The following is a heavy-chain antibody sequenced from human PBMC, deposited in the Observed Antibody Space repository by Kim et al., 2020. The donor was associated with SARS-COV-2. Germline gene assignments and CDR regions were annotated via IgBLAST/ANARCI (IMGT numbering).Heavy chain of an antibody. V-gene: IGHV3-23*03. CDR2: IYSGGDTT. J-gene: IGHJ4*02. CDR1: GFSFSSYA. Sequence: GGSLRLSCAASGFSFSSYAMSWVRQAPGKGLLEWVSVIYSGGDTTYYRDSVKDRFTISRDNSKNTLYLQMNSLRAEDTALYYCAKGGGGSRGHFDYWGQG. D-gene: IGHD6-13*01. CDR3: AKGGGGSRGHFDY.